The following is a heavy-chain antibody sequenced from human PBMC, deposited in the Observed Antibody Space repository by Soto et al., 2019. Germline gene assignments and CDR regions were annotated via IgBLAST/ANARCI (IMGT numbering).Heavy chain of an antibody. J-gene: IGHJ6*02. CDR2: ISAYNGKT. CDR1: GYTFTSYG. V-gene: IGHV1-18*01. Sequence: QVQLVQSGGEVKKPGASVKLSCTASGYTFTSYGISWVRQARGQGLEWMGWISAYNGKTNYAQNVQGRVTMTTDTSTRTAYMDLRSIRSDATAVYYCARGSDVNYYHGIDVWGQGTTVTVSS. CDR3: ARGSDVNYYHGIDV. D-gene: IGHD2-15*01.